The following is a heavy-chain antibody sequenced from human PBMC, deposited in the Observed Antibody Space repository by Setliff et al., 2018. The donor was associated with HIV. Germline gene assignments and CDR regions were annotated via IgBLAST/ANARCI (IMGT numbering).Heavy chain of an antibody. V-gene: IGHV3-48*01. J-gene: IGHJ4*02. CDR3: ARDSYYYASGSYFAPF. Sequence: GSLRLSCTASGFTFGDYAMSWVRQAPGKGLEFVSYISSSSSTIYYADSVKGRFTISRDDAKNSLYLQMNSLRAEDTAVYYCARDSYYYASGSYFAPFWGQGTLVTVSS. D-gene: IGHD3-10*01. CDR2: ISSSSSTI. CDR1: GFTFGDYA.